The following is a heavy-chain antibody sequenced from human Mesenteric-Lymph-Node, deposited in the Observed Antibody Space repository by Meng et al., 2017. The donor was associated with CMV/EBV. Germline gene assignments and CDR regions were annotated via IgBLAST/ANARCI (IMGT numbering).Heavy chain of an antibody. CDR2: IDPSGGST. V-gene: IGHV1-46*01. CDR3: ARGYCSGTSCRNWFDP. Sequence: SGYTFTSYYSHWVRLAPGQGLEWMGIIDPSGGSTTYAHKFQGRVTMTRDTSTSTIYMELSSLRSEDTAVYYCARGYCSGTSCRNWFDPWGQGTLVTVSS. CDR1: GYTFTSYY. D-gene: IGHD2-2*01. J-gene: IGHJ5*02.